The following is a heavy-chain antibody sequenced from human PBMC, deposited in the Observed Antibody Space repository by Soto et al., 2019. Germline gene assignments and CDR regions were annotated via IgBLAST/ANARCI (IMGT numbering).Heavy chain of an antibody. D-gene: IGHD6-13*01. CDR3: ARGTAALTWSWLDP. CDR2: IHSSGST. J-gene: IGHJ5*02. CDR1: GDSISSYH. Sequence: PSETLSLTCVVPGDSISSYHWSWIRQSAGKGLEWIGRIHSSGSTQYNPSLKSRVTMSVDMSKNQFSLRVTSVSAADTAIYYCARGTAALTWSWLDPWGQGAMVTVYS. V-gene: IGHV4-4*07.